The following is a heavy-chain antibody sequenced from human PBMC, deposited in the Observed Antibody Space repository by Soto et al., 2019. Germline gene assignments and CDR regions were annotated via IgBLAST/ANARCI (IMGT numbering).Heavy chain of an antibody. V-gene: IGHV3-66*04. D-gene: IGHD5-12*01. J-gene: IGHJ5*02. CDR1: GFTVSSNY. CDR2: IYSGGST. Sequence: GGSLRLSCAASGFTVSSNYMSWVRQAPGKGLEWVSVIYSGGSTYYADSVKGRFTISRDNSKNTLYLQMNSLRAADTAVYYCARLSYSGYDLDWFDPWGQGTLVTVSS. CDR3: ARLSYSGYDLDWFDP.